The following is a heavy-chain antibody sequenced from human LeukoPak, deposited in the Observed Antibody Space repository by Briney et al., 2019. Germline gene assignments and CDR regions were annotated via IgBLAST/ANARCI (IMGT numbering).Heavy chain of an antibody. V-gene: IGHV3-21*01. CDR2: ISSSSSYI. CDR3: ARDFSSSWYIGYYYYYYMDV. J-gene: IGHJ6*03. D-gene: IGHD6-13*01. CDR1: GFTFSSYS. Sequence: GGSQRLSCAASGFTFSSYSMNWVRQAPGKGLEWVSSISSSSSYIYYADSVKGRFTISRDNAKNSLYLQMNSLRAEDTAVYYCARDFSSSWYIGYYYYYYMDVWGKGTTVTISS.